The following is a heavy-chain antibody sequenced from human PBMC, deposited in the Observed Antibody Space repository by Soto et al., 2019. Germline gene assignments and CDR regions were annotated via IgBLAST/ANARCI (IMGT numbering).Heavy chain of an antibody. CDR2: IVSSSGYI. CDR1: GFTFSTYT. CDR3: ARRRVAATEGVDY. D-gene: IGHD2-15*01. J-gene: IGHJ4*02. V-gene: IGHV3-21*01. Sequence: EVQLVESGGGLVKPGGSLRLSCAASGFTFSTYTMNWVRQGPGKGLEWVASIVSSSGYIFYADSVKGRFTISRDNAKNSLYLQRNSLRAEDTAVYYCARRRVAATEGVDYWGQGTLVTAST.